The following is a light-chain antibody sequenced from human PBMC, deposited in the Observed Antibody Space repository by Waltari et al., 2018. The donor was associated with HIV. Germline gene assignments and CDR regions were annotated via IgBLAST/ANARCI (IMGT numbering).Light chain of an antibody. Sequence: HSVLTQPPSVSAAPGQMVTISCSGCSSTLGYNHLSWYQQLPATAPKLLIYDNNKRPSGIPDRFSGSKSGTSATLGIIGLQTGDEADYYCGTWDSSLSAGVFGGGTKLTVL. CDR2: DNN. J-gene: IGLJ3*02. V-gene: IGLV1-51*01. CDR1: SSTLGYNH. CDR3: GTWDSSLSAGV.